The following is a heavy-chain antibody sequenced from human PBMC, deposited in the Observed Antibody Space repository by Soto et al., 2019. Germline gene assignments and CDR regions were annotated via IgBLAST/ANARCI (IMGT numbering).Heavy chain of an antibody. D-gene: IGHD1-1*01. V-gene: IGHV3-7*03. Sequence: EVQLVESGGGLVQPGGSLRLSCAASGFTFSSDWMSWVRQAPGKGLEWVANIKQDGSEKYYVDSVKGRFTISSDNAKNALYLQMNSMRAEDTAVYYCARGWPGTTGTTDYWGQGTLVTVSS. CDR1: GFTFSSDW. CDR2: IKQDGSEK. CDR3: ARGWPGTTGTTDY. J-gene: IGHJ4*02.